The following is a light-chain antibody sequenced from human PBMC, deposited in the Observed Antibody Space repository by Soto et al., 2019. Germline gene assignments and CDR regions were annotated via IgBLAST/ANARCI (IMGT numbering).Light chain of an antibody. CDR1: QSVGSD. J-gene: IGKJ4*01. CDR3: QQYKSWPLT. V-gene: IGKV3D-15*01. Sequence: DIVMTQSPDTLSVSPGERDTLYCRASQSVGSDLAWYQQKPGQAPRLVIYDIFTSATGVPTRISGSGSGTEFTRTNSSLLSEDFAVYYCQQYKSWPLTFGGGTKVEIK. CDR2: DIF.